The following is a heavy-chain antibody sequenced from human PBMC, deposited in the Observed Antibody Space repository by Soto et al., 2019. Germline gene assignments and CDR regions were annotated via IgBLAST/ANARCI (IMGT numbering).Heavy chain of an antibody. CDR3: ARDYRLMVGGAGFDY. Sequence: EVQLVESGGGLVQPGGSLRLSCAASGLSVSNNYMSWVRQARGKGLEWVSVIYSGGTTFYADSVKGRFIISRDISKNMLYLQMNSLRADDTAVYYCARDYRLMVGGAGFDYWGQGVLVTVSA. V-gene: IGHV3-66*01. CDR1: GLSVSNNY. J-gene: IGHJ4*02. D-gene: IGHD3-10*01. CDR2: IYSGGTT.